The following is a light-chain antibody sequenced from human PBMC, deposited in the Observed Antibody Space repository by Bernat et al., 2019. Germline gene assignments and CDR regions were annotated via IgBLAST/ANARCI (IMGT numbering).Light chain of an antibody. Sequence: SYVLTQPPSVSVAPGKTARITCEGNNIESKSVHWYRQRPGQAPVLVIKYDTDRPSGIPERFSGSNSGNTATLTISRVEAGDEADFYCQVWDSTTGHSLFGAGTKVTVL. J-gene: IGLJ1*01. CDR1: NIESKS. V-gene: IGLV3-21*04. CDR2: YDT. CDR3: QVWDSTTGHSL.